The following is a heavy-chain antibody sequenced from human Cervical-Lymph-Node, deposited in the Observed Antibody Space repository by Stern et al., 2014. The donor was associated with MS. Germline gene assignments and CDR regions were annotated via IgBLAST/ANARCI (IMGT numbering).Heavy chain of an antibody. CDR3: ARNRALYSNTFDFDY. D-gene: IGHD6-13*01. Sequence: QVQLVQSGAEVKKPGASVKVSCTASGYTFTDYYMHWGRQAPGQGLEWMGWINPNSGGSNYAQKFQGRVTMTRDTSISTAYMELSSLRSDDTAIYYCARNRALYSNTFDFDYWGQGTLVTVSS. V-gene: IGHV1-2*02. CDR2: INPNSGGS. J-gene: IGHJ4*02. CDR1: GYTFTDYY.